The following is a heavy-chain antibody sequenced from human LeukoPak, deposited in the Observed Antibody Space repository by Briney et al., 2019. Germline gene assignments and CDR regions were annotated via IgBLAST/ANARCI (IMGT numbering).Heavy chain of an antibody. D-gene: IGHD3-9*01. CDR1: GFTFSSYA. CDR2: ISGSGGST. J-gene: IGHJ4*02. Sequence: GGSLRLSCAASGFTFSSYAMSWVRQAPGKGLEWVSAISGSGGSTYYADSVKGRFTISRDNSKNTLYLQMNSLRAEDTAVYYCARLKIDGTHFDYWGQGTLVTVSS. CDR3: ARLKIDGTHFDY. V-gene: IGHV3-23*01.